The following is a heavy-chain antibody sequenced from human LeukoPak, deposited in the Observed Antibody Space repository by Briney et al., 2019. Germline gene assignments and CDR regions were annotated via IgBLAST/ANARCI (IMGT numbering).Heavy chain of an antibody. CDR3: ARDRGYSCGY. Sequence: GGSLRLSCAASGFTVSRNYYMNWVRQAPGKGLEWVSTISGSGDSTYYADSVKGRFTISRDNSKYTLYLQMNSLRAEDTAVYYCARDRGYSCGYWGQGTLVTVSS. J-gene: IGHJ4*02. CDR1: GFTVSRNYY. CDR2: ISGSGDST. V-gene: IGHV3-23*01. D-gene: IGHD5-18*01.